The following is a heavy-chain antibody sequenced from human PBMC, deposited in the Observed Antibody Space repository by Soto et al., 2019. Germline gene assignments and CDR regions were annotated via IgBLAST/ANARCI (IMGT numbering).Heavy chain of an antibody. Sequence: GASVKVSCKASGYTFTSYGISWVRQAPGQGLEWMGWISAYNGNTNYAQKLQGRVTMTTDTSTSTAYMELRSLRSDDTAVYYCARSGPYDSSGHYLSWGQGTLVTVSS. J-gene: IGHJ4*02. V-gene: IGHV1-18*04. CDR3: ARSGPYDSSGHYLS. D-gene: IGHD3-22*01. CDR2: ISAYNGNT. CDR1: GYTFTSYG.